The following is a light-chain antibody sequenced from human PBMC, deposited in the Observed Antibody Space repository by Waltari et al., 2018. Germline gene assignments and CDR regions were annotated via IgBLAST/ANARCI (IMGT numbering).Light chain of an antibody. CDR1: SSNIGSHS. V-gene: IGLV1-47*01. CDR2: RNI. Sequence: QSVLTQPPSASGTPGQRVTIACSGSSSNIGSHSVYWYQQFPGTAPKLLIYRNIQRPSGVPDRFSGSRSGTSASLVISGLRSEDEADVYCAAWDENLSGWVFGGGTKLTVL. CDR3: AAWDENLSGWV. J-gene: IGLJ3*02.